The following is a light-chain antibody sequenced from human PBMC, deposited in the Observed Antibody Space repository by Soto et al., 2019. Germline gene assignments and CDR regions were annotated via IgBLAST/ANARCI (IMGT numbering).Light chain of an antibody. CDR1: QSVSNN. V-gene: IGKV3-15*01. Sequence: EIVVTQSPATISVSPGERSALSCSAIQSVSNNLARYQPEPGQAPMLLIYCACTTANRTTSRFSVSGSESEFTLTIISLQSEEFAVFYEQQYKNLSTFGQGTKVDI. J-gene: IGKJ1*01. CDR3: QQYKNLST. CDR2: CAC.